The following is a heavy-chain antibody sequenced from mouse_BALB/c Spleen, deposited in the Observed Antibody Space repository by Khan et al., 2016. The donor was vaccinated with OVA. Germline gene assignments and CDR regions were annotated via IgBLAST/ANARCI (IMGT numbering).Heavy chain of an antibody. Sequence: EVELVESGGGLVQPGGSRKLSCAASGFTFSSYGMHWVRQAPEKGLEWVAYISGDSNTIYYADTVKGRFTISRDNPKNTLFLQMTSLVSEHTARSYCATSYFDGYYFDYWGPGTTLTVSS. J-gene: IGHJ2*01. CDR2: ISGDSNTI. D-gene: IGHD1-1*01. V-gene: IGHV5-17*02. CDR3: ATSYFDGYYFDY. CDR1: GFTFSSYG.